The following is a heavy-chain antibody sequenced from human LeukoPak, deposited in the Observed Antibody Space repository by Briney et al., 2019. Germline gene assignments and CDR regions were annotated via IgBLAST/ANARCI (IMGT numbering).Heavy chain of an antibody. V-gene: IGHV3-64*02. J-gene: IGHJ1*01. D-gene: IGHD6-13*01. Sequence: GGSLRLSCAASGFTFSSYAMHWVRQAPGKGLEYVSAISSNGGSTYYADSVKGRFTISRDNSKNTLHLQMGSLRAEDMAVYYCARVFSPAAGYQYFQHWGQGTLVTVSS. CDR1: GFTFSSYA. CDR3: ARVFSPAAGYQYFQH. CDR2: ISSNGGST.